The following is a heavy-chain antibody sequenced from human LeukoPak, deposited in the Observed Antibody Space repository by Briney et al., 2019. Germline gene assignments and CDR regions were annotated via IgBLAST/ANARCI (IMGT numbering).Heavy chain of an antibody. D-gene: IGHD2-2*01. Sequence: PGGSLRLSCAASGFTFSIYSMNWVRQAPGKGLEWVSYISISSNTIFYADSVKGRFTTSRDNAKNSLYLQMNSLRAEDTAVYYCARVCSNTSCWGAFDIWGQGTMVTVSS. CDR2: ISISSNTI. CDR1: GFTFSIYS. J-gene: IGHJ3*02. V-gene: IGHV3-48*01. CDR3: ARVCSNTSCWGAFDI.